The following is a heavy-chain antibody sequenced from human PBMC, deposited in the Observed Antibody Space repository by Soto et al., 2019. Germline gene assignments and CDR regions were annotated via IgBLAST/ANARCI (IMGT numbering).Heavy chain of an antibody. V-gene: IGHV3-23*01. CDR2: ISRSGDYT. CDR3: AKGGFWVHYGMDV. D-gene: IGHD7-27*01. J-gene: IGHJ6*02. CDR1: GSSFSAYA. Sequence: EVQLLESGGGLVQPGGSLRLSCAASGSSFSAYAMNWVRQAPGKGLEWVSAISRSGDYTFYSDSVKGRFTISRDNSRNTVYMETNSLRAEDTAVYYCAKGGFWVHYGMDVWGQGTTVSVSS.